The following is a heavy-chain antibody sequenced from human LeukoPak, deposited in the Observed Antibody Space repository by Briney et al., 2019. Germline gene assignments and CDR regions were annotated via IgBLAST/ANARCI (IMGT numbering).Heavy chain of an antibody. CDR2: ISGSGGST. Sequence: PGGPLRLSCAASGFTFSNYVMNWVRQAPGKGLEWVSAISGSGGSTYYADSVKGRFTISRDNSKNTLYLQMNSLRAEDTAVYYCAKDLTGTTSLNYYYYGMDVWGQGTTVTVSS. CDR3: AKDLTGTTSLNYYYYGMDV. D-gene: IGHD1-20*01. V-gene: IGHV3-23*01. CDR1: GFTFSNYV. J-gene: IGHJ6*02.